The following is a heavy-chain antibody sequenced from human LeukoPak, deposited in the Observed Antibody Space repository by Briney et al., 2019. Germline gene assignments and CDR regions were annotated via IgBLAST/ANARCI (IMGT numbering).Heavy chain of an antibody. Sequence: GGSLRLSCAASGFTFSSYSMNWVRQAPGKGLEWISYISSGSGTIYYADSVKGRFTVSRDNAKSSLYLQMNSLRAEDTAVYYCARAILHFGELLYWGQGTLVTVSS. CDR1: GFTFSSYS. CDR3: ARAILHFGELLY. CDR2: ISSGSGTI. V-gene: IGHV3-48*04. D-gene: IGHD3-10*01. J-gene: IGHJ4*02.